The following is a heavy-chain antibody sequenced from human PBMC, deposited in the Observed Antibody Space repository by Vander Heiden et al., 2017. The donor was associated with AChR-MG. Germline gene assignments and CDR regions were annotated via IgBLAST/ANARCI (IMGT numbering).Heavy chain of an antibody. CDR2: IDWDDDK. CDR1: GFPLSTSGMR. V-gene: IGHV2-70*04. J-gene: IGHJ4*02. D-gene: IGHD3-10*01. Sequence: QVTLKESCPALVKPTQTLTLTCTFSGFPLSTSGMRVSWIRQPPGKALEWLARIDWDDDKFYSTSLKTRLTISKDTSKNQVVLTMTNMDPVDTATYYCARRTYYGGFDYWGQGTLVTVSS. CDR3: ARRTYYGGFDY.